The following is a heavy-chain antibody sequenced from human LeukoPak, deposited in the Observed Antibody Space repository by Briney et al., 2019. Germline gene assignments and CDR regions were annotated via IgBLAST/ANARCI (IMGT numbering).Heavy chain of an antibody. V-gene: IGHV1-3*04. CDR2: INTASGNT. CDR1: GHIFADFP. D-gene: IGHD5-12*01. J-gene: IGHJ4*02. CDR3: ARVVGYSGYASDY. Sequence: ASVKVSCKTSGHIFADFPLHWVRQVPGQSFEWMGWINTASGNTEYSQKFQGRVTITRDTSASTAYMELSSLRSEDTAVYYCARVVGYSGYASDYWGQGTLVTVSS.